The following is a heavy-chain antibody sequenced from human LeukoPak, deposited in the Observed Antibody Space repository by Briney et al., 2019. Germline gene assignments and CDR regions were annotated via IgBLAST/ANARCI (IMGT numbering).Heavy chain of an antibody. CDR2: ISTDGSTT. Sequence: GGSLRLSCAASGFTFRSYWMPWVRQAPGEGLVWVSHISTDGSTTSYADSVKGRFTISRDNAKNTLYVQMNSLRAEDTAVYYCARGRITIPPDYWGQGTLVTVSS. J-gene: IGHJ4*02. CDR1: GFTFRSYW. D-gene: IGHD3-10*01. CDR3: ARGRITIPPDY. V-gene: IGHV3-74*01.